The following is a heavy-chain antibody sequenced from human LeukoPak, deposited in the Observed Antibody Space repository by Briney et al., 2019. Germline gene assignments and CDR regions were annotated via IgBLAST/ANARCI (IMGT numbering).Heavy chain of an antibody. Sequence: KPSETLSLTCTVSGGSISSYYWSWIRQPPGKGLEWIGYIYYSGSTNYNPSLKRRVTISVDTSKNQFSLKLSSVTAADTAVYYCATALGTTGIRPRYYYYYMDVWGKGTTVTVSS. CDR1: GGSISSYY. CDR3: ATALGTTGIRPRYYYYYMDV. CDR2: IYYSGST. D-gene: IGHD1-1*01. J-gene: IGHJ6*03. V-gene: IGHV4-59*01.